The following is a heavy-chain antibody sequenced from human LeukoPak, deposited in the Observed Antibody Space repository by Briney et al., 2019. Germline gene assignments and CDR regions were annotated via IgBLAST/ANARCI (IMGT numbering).Heavy chain of an antibody. V-gene: IGHV1-2*02. CDR3: ARRYCSGISCYPDY. D-gene: IGHD2-15*01. CDR1: GYTFTGYY. Sequence: ASVRVSCKASGYTFTGYYIHWVRQAPGQGLEWMGWINPSGGVTKYAQKFQGRVTMTRDTSISTAYMELSRLTSDDTAVYFCARRYCSGISCYPDYWGQGILVTVSS. J-gene: IGHJ4*02. CDR2: INPSGGVT.